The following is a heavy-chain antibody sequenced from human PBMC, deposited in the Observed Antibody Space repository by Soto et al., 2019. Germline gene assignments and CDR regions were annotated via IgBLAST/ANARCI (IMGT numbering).Heavy chain of an antibody. D-gene: IGHD3-10*01. CDR3: AKELTLRITMVRALVSMDV. CDR1: GLSFSDHG. Sequence: GGSLRLSCAASGLSFSDHGWNWVRQAPGKGLELISFISNGGGSTIYYADSVKGRFTIARDDARNSLYLQMNGLRAEDTAVHYCAKELTLRITMVRALVSMDVRGQGTTVTGSS. J-gene: IGHJ6*02. V-gene: IGHV3-48*01. CDR2: ISNGGGSTI.